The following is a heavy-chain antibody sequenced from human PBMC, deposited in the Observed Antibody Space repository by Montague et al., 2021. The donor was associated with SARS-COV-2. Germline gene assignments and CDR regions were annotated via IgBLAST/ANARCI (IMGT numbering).Heavy chain of an antibody. V-gene: IGHV4-59*13. D-gene: IGHD5-24*01. J-gene: IGHJ4*02. CDR3: ARGDVEMATIKSGGPFYHFDY. Sequence: SETLSLTCTVSGGSISSYYWSWIRQPPGKGLVWIGYIYYNGSTNYNPSLKSPVTISVDTSKNQFSLKLSSVTAADTAVYYCARGDVEMATIKSGGPFYHFDYWGQGTLVTVSS. CDR1: GGSISSYY. CDR2: IYYNGST.